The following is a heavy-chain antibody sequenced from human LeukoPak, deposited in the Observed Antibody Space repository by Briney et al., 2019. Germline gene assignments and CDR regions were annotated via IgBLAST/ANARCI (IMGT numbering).Heavy chain of an antibody. CDR2: INPSAGST. J-gene: IGHJ4*02. Sequence: GASAKVSCKASGYTFTAYYMHWVRQAPGHGLEWMGIINPSAGSTTYAQKFQGRVAMTRDTSTSTVYMELSSLSSEDTAVYYCARDRRYNDYDYCFDYWGQGTLVTVSS. CDR3: ARDRRYNDYDYCFDY. V-gene: IGHV1-46*01. CDR1: GYTFTAYY. D-gene: IGHD5-12*01.